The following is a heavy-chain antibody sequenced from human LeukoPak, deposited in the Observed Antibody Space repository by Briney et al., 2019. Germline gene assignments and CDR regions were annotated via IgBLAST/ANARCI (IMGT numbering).Heavy chain of an antibody. V-gene: IGHV3-23*01. Sequence: GGSLRLSCAASGFTFSSYAMSWVRQAPGKGLEWGSAISGSGGSTYYADSVKGRFTISRDNSKNTLYLQMNSLRAEDTAVYYCAKDLQYSGSRKLDYWGQGTLVTVSS. J-gene: IGHJ4*02. CDR1: GFTFSSYA. CDR3: AKDLQYSGSRKLDY. D-gene: IGHD1-26*01. CDR2: ISGSGGST.